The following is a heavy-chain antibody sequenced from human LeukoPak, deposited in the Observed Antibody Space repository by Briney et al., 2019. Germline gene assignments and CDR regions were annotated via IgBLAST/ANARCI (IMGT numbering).Heavy chain of an antibody. CDR2: IIPIFGTA. Sequence: ASVKVSCKASGGTFSSYAISWVRQAPGQGLEWMGGIIPIFGTANYAQKFQGRVTITADESTSTAYMELSSLRSEDTAVYYYARDTKSIFDYWGQGTLVTVSS. J-gene: IGHJ4*02. CDR3: ARDTKSIFDY. D-gene: IGHD3-3*01. CDR1: GGTFSSYA. V-gene: IGHV1-69*13.